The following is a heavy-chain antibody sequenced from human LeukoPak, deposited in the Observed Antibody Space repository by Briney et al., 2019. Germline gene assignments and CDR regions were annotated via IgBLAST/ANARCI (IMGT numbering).Heavy chain of an antibody. V-gene: IGHV3-30*04. Sequence: GGSLRLSCAASGFTFSSYAMHRVRQAPGKGLEWVAVISYEGSNKYYADSVKGRFTISRDNSKNTLYLYMNRLRAEDAAVYYCSREIGAAGYDYNYYGLGVWGKGTMVTVSS. CDR3: SREIGAAGYDYNYYGLGV. J-gene: IGHJ6*04. CDR2: ISYEGSNK. D-gene: IGHD6-13*01. CDR1: GFTFSSYA.